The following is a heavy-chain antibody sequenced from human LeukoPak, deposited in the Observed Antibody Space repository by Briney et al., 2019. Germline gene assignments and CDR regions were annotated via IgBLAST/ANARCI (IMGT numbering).Heavy chain of an antibody. V-gene: IGHV1-8*01. Sequence: ASVKVSCKASGYTFTSYDINWVRQATGQGLEWMGWMNPNSGNTGYAQKFQGRVTMTRNTSISTAYMELSSLRSEDTAVYYCARVDPVVGATTFDYWGQGTLVTVSS. CDR2: MNPNSGNT. J-gene: IGHJ4*02. CDR3: ARVDPVVGATTFDY. CDR1: GYTFTSYD. D-gene: IGHD1-26*01.